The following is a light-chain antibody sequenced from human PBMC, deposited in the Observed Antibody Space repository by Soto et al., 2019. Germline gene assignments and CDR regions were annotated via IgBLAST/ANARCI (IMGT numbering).Light chain of an antibody. Sequence: EIVLTQSPATLSLSPGERATLSCRASQSVSSYLAWYQQKPGQAPRLLIYDASSRATGIPARFSGGGSGTDFTLTISSLDPEDFAVYYCQQRSTWSEFTFGPGTKVDIK. V-gene: IGKV3-11*01. CDR2: DAS. CDR1: QSVSSY. J-gene: IGKJ3*01. CDR3: QQRSTWSEFT.